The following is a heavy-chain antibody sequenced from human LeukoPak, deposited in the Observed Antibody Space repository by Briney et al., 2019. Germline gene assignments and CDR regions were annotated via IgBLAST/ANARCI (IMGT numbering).Heavy chain of an antibody. D-gene: IGHD2-2*01. CDR2: IYDSGIT. J-gene: IGHJ4*02. Sequence: GGSLRLSCAVSGLTISNNYMNWVRQAPGKGLEWVSVIYDSGITYYADSVKGRFTISRDNAKNSLYLQMNSLRAEDTALYYCAKGPGEYCSSTSCPYYFDYWGQGTLVTVSS. CDR1: GLTISNNY. V-gene: IGHV3-53*05. CDR3: AKGPGEYCSSTSCPYYFDY.